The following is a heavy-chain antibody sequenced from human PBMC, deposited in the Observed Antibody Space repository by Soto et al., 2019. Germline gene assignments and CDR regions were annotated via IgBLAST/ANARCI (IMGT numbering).Heavy chain of an antibody. CDR2: IHPNGGGT. V-gene: IGHV1-46*01. CDR1: GYSFTNYY. J-gene: IGHJ5*02. CDR3: ATSNWFDP. Sequence: ASVKVSCKASGYSFTNYYMRWVRQAPGQGLEYMGVIHPNGGGTSYAQKFQGRVTMTRDTSTSTVYMELSSLRSEDTAVYYCATSNWFDPWGQGTLVTVS.